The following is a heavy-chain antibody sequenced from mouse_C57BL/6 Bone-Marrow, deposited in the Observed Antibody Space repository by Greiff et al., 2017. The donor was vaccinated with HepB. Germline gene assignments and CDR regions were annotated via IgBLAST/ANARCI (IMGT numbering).Heavy chain of an antibody. J-gene: IGHJ2*01. CDR3: ARAPPITTVDY. V-gene: IGHV1-19*01. CDR1: GYTFTDYY. Sequence: VQLQQSGPVLVKPGASVKMSCKASGYTFTDYYMNWVKQSHGKSLEWIGVINPYNGGTSYNQKFKGKATLTVDKSSSTAYMELKSLTSEDSAVYYCARAPPITTVDYWGQGTTLTVSS. CDR2: INPYNGGT. D-gene: IGHD1-1*01.